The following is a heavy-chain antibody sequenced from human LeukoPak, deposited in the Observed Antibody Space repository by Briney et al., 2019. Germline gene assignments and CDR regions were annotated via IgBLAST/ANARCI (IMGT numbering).Heavy chain of an antibody. V-gene: IGHV3-11*01. CDR2: ISSSGSTI. Sequence: GGSLRLSCAASGFTFSDYYMSWIRQAPGKGLEWVSYISSSGSTIYYADSVKGRFTISRDNAKNSLYLQMNSLRAEDTAVYYCAREWIRRDGYNYGVDAFDIWGQGTMVTVSS. D-gene: IGHD5-24*01. CDR3: AREWIRRDGYNYGVDAFDI. CDR1: GFTFSDYY. J-gene: IGHJ3*02.